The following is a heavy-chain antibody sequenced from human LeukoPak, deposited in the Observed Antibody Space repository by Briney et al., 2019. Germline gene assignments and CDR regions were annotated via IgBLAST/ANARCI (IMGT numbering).Heavy chain of an antibody. Sequence: SETLTLTCTVSGGSISSYYWSWIRQPPGKGLEWIGYIYYSGSTNYNPSLKSRVTISVDTSKNQFSLKLRSVTAADTAVYYCARSSNWNDAPWDFDIWGQGTMVTVSS. D-gene: IGHD1-1*01. CDR2: IYYSGST. J-gene: IGHJ3*02. CDR1: GGSISSYY. V-gene: IGHV4-59*12. CDR3: ARSSNWNDAPWDFDI.